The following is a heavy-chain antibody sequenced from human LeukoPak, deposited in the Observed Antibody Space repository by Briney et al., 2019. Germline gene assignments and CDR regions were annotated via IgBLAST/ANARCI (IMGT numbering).Heavy chain of an antibody. J-gene: IGHJ5*02. CDR3: ARGGGTDITMIVVVIPRWFDP. Sequence: PSETLSLTCTVSGGSISSSSYYWGWIRQPPGKGLEWIGSIYYSGSTYYNPSPKSRVTISVDTSKNQFSLKLSSVTAADTAVYYCARGGGTDITMIVVVIPRWFDPWGQGTLVTASS. CDR2: IYYSGST. CDR1: GGSISSSSYY. D-gene: IGHD3-22*01. V-gene: IGHV4-39*07.